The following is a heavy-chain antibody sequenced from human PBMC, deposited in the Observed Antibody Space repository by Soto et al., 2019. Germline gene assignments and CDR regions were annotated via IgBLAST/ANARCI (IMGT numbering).Heavy chain of an antibody. Sequence: KPSETLSLTCTVSGGSISSGGYYWSWIRQHPGKGLEWIGYIYHSGSTYYNPSLESRVTISVDTSKNQFSLKLSSVTAADTAVYYCARDPGSSTSYFNWFDPWGQGTLVTVSS. CDR2: IYHSGST. CDR3: ARDPGSSTSYFNWFDP. D-gene: IGHD2-2*01. J-gene: IGHJ5*02. CDR1: GGSISSGGYY. V-gene: IGHV4-31*03.